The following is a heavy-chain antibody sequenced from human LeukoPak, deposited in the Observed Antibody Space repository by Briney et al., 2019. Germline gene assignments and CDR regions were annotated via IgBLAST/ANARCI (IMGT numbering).Heavy chain of an antibody. CDR1: GYTLTELS. Sequence: GASVKVSCKVSGYTLTELSMHWVRQAPGKGLEWMGGFDPEDGETIYAQKFQGRVTMTEDTSTDTAYMELSSLRSEDTAVYYCATAMGGSYPLGYWGQGTLVTVSS. V-gene: IGHV1-24*01. J-gene: IGHJ4*02. D-gene: IGHD1-26*01. CDR3: ATAMGGSYPLGY. CDR2: FDPEDGET.